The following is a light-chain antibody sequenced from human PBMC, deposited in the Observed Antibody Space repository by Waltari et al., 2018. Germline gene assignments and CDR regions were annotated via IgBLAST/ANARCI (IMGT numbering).Light chain of an antibody. CDR2: DVS. Sequence: SALTQSASVSGSPGQSITLSCTGTSRAFAAFNHVSWYQQHPGKAPQLMIYDVSKRPSGVSNRFSGSKSGNTASLTISGLQAEDEADYYCSSYTSTWVFGGGTKLTVL. V-gene: IGLV2-14*01. J-gene: IGLJ3*02. CDR3: SSYTSTWV. CDR1: SRAFAAFNH.